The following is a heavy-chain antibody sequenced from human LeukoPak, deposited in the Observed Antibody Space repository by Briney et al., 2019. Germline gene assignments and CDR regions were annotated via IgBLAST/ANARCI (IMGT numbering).Heavy chain of an antibody. D-gene: IGHD5-12*01. CDR2: ISYDGSNK. CDR1: GFTFSSYA. CDR3: AVTTRGYSGYLDY. V-gene: IGHV3-30-3*01. J-gene: IGHJ4*02. Sequence: GGSLRLSCSASGFTFSSYAMHWVRQAPGKGLEWVAVISYDGSNKYYADSVKGRFTISRDNSKNTLYLQMNSLRAEDTAVYYCAVTTRGYSGYLDYWGQGTLVTVSS.